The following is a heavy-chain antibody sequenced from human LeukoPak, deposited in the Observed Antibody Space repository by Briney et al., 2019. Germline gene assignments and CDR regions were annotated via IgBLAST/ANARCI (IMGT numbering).Heavy chain of an antibody. V-gene: IGHV1-69*13. CDR2: IIPIFGTA. CDR3: AREPPTEYDYVWGSQGLGWYFDL. D-gene: IGHD3-16*01. Sequence: ASVKVSCKASGGTFSSYAISWVRQAPGQGLEWMGGIIPIFGTANYAQKFQGRVTITADESTSTAYMELSSLRSEDTAVYYCAREPPTEYDYVWGSQGLGWYFDLWGRGTLVTVSS. CDR1: GGTFSSYA. J-gene: IGHJ2*01.